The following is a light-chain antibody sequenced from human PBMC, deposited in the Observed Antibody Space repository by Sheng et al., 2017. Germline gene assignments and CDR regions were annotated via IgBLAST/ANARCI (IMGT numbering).Light chain of an antibody. CDR2: GAS. V-gene: IGKV3-20*01. CDR1: QNVDTRY. J-gene: IGKJ4*01. Sequence: EIVLTQSPGTLSLSPGERATLSCRASQNVDTRYLAWYQQKPGQAPRLLIYGASRRATGIPDRFRGSGSGTDFTLTISSLQPEDFATYYCQQANSFSLTFGGGTKVEIK. CDR3: QQANSFSLT.